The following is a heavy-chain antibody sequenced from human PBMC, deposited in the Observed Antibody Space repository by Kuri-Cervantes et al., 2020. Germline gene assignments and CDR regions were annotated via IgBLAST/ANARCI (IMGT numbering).Heavy chain of an antibody. CDR3: ARGDY. Sequence: ASVKVSCKASGYTFTGYYMHWVRQAPGQGLEWMGWINPNSGGTNYAQKFQGRVTLARDTSINTAFMELSGLTSDDTAVYYCARGDYWGQGTPVTVSS. V-gene: IGHV1-2*02. CDR2: INPNSGGT. J-gene: IGHJ4*02. CDR1: GYTFTGYY.